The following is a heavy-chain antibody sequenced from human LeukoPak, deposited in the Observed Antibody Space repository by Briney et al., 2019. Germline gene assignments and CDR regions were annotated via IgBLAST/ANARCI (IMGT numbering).Heavy chain of an antibody. D-gene: IGHD6-6*01. CDR2: ISYSGTT. J-gene: IGHJ4*02. CDR1: GASISSYF. V-gene: IGHV4-59*12. CDR3: ARSLYGSSPNPYYFDY. Sequence: SETLSLTCTVSGASISSYFWSWIRQPPGRGLEWIGCISYSGTTNFSPSLKSRVTISVDTSKNHFSLKLNSVTAADTAMYYCARSLYGSSPNPYYFDYWGQGTLVTVSS.